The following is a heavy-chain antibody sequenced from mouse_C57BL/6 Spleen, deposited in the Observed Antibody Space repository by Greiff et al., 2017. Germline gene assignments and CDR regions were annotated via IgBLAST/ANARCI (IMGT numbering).Heavy chain of an antibody. Sequence: EVKLLESGPELVKPGASVKIPCKASGYTFTDYNMDWVKQSHGKSLEWIGDINPNNGGTIYNQKFKGKATLTVDKSSSTAYMELRSLTSEDTAVYYWARGDPGTLDYWGQGTTLTVSS. CDR3: ARGDPGTLDY. V-gene: IGHV1-18*01. CDR1: GYTFTDYN. CDR2: INPNNGGT. D-gene: IGHD4-1*01. J-gene: IGHJ2*01.